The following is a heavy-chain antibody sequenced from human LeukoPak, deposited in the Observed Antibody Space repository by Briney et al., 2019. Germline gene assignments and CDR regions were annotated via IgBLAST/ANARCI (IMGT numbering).Heavy chain of an antibody. V-gene: IGHV1-18*01. CDR2: ISAYNGNT. CDR3: ARASLRFLEWPNWFDP. J-gene: IGHJ5*02. Sequence: AASVKVSCKASGYTFTSYGISWVRQAPGQGLEWMGWISAYNGNTNYAQKLQGRVTMTTDTSTSTAYMELRSLRSDDTAVYYCARASLRFLEWPNWFDPWGQGTLVTVSS. D-gene: IGHD3-3*01. CDR1: GYTFTSYG.